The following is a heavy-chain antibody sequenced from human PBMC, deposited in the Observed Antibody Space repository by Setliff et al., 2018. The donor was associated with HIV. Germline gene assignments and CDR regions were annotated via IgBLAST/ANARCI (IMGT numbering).Heavy chain of an antibody. CDR2: IKQDGSEK. Sequence: GGSLRLSCAASGFTFSSYWMSWVRQAPGKGLEWVANIKQDGSEKYYVDSVKGRFTISRDNAKNSLYLQMNSLRAEDTAVYYCARVMGWELPDGAFDIWGQGTMVTVSS. J-gene: IGHJ3*02. D-gene: IGHD1-26*01. CDR1: GFTFSSYW. CDR3: ARVMGWELPDGAFDI. V-gene: IGHV3-7*01.